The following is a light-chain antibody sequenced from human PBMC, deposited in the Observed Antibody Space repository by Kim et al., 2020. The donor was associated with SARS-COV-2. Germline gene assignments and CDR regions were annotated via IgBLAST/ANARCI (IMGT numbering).Light chain of an antibody. V-gene: IGLV2-8*01. Sequence: GQSATISRTVTSSAVGVYNYVSWYQQHPGKSPKLMIYEVSKRPSGVPDRFSGSKSGNTASLTVSGLQAEYEADYYCSSYAGSNNVVFGGGTQLTVL. CDR1: SSAVGVYNY. CDR3: SSYAGSNNVV. J-gene: IGLJ2*01. CDR2: EVS.